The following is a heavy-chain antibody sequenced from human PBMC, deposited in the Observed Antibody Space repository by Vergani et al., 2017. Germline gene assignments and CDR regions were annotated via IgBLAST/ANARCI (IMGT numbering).Heavy chain of an antibody. V-gene: IGHV3-21*01. Sequence: EVQLVESGGGLVKPGGSLRLSCAASGFTFSSYSMNWVRQAPGKGLEWVSSISSSSSYIYYADSVQSRFNISRDNAKNALYLQMNSLRAEDTAVYYCARSLVVTDYWGQGTLVTVSS. D-gene: IGHD2-2*01. J-gene: IGHJ4*02. CDR2: ISSSSSYI. CDR3: ARSLVVTDY. CDR1: GFTFSSYS.